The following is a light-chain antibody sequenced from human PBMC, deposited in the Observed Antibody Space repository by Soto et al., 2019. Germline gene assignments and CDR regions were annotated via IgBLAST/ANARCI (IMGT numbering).Light chain of an antibody. CDR3: SSYTSSSTPYV. V-gene: IGLV2-14*01. J-gene: IGLJ1*01. CDR2: EVS. Sequence: QSVLTQPASGSGAPGQSIHISCTGTSSDVGGYNYLSWYQQHPGIAPKLMIYEVSTRPSWCSNRFSGSKYDNTASLTISGLXAEDEADYYCSSYTSSSTPYVFGTGTKVSVL. CDR1: SSDVGGYNY.